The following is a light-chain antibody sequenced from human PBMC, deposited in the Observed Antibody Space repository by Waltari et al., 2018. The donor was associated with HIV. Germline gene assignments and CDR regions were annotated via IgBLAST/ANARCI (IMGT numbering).Light chain of an antibody. J-gene: IGKJ4*01. CDR3: QQSDSTPLT. CDR1: RAINTY. V-gene: IGKV1-39*01. Sequence: DIQMTQSPSSLSAAVGDRLTITCRASRAINTYVNWYQQKPGQAPNLLISAASSLQSGVPSRFSGSGSGTDFTLTITSLQPEDFATYYCQQSDSTPLTFGGGTKVEIK. CDR2: AAS.